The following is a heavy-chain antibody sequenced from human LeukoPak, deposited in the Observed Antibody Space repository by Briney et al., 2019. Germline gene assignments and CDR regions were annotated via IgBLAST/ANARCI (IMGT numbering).Heavy chain of an antibody. CDR2: INTNTGNP. V-gene: IGHV7-4-1*02. D-gene: IGHD3-22*01. CDR1: GYTFSNYA. Sequence: ASVKVSCKASGYTFSNYAMNWVRQAPGQGLEWMGWINTNTGNPTYAQGFTGQFVFSLDTSVSTAYLQISTVKGEDTAVYYCARGAKDSSGYHPTYAFDIWGQGTMVTVPS. J-gene: IGHJ3*02. CDR3: ARGAKDSSGYHPTYAFDI.